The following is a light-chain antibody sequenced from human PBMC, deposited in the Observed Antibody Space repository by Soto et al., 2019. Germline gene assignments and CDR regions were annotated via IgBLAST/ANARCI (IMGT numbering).Light chain of an antibody. CDR3: QQYNNWPSWT. CDR2: GAS. J-gene: IGKJ1*01. Sequence: EIVMTQFPATLSVSPGERATLSCRASQSVSSNLAWYQQKPGQAPRLLIYGASTRATGIPARFSGSGSGTEFTLTISSLQSEDFAVYDCQQYNNWPSWTFGQGT. V-gene: IGKV3-15*01. CDR1: QSVSSN.